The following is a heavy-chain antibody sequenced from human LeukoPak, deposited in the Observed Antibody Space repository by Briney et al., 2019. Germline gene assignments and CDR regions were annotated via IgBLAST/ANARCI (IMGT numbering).Heavy chain of an antibody. V-gene: IGHV4-38-2*02. D-gene: IGHD2-15*01. CDR2: MYHHSGNT. CDR1: GYSISSGYY. J-gene: IGHJ3*02. CDR3: ARGYCSGSSCPGAFDI. Sequence: SETLSLTCNVSGYSISSGYYWGWIRQPPGRGLDWIGSMYHHSGNTNYNPSLKSRVTISVDTSKNQFSLKLSSVAAADTAVYYCARGYCSGSSCPGAFDIWGQGTMVTVSS.